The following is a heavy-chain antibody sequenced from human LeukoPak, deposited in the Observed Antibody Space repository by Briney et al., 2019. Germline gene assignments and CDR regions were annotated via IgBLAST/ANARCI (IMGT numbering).Heavy chain of an antibody. CDR1: GFTFSSYA. V-gene: IGHV3-23*01. Sequence: PGGSLRLSCAASGFTFSSYAMSWVRQAPGKGLEWVSAISGSGGSTYYADSVKGRFTISRDNSKYTLYLQMNSLRAEDTAVYYCAKGLTYYYDSSGYYFDYWGQGTLVTVSS. D-gene: IGHD3-22*01. CDR2: ISGSGGST. J-gene: IGHJ4*02. CDR3: AKGLTYYYDSSGYYFDY.